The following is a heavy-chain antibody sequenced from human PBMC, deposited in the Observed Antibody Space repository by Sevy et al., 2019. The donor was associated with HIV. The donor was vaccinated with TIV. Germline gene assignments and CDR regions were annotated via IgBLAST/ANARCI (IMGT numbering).Heavy chain of an antibody. V-gene: IGHV3-48*01. CDR1: GFTFSIYS. CDR2: IGSGSSPI. D-gene: IGHD1-26*01. J-gene: IGHJ3*02. Sequence: GGSLRLSCADSGFTFSIYSMTWVRQAPGKGLEWVSYIGSGSSPIHYADSVKGRFTISRDNAKNSLYLQMNSLRAEDTAVYYCAKDTDSGSYLNDAFDIWGQGTMVTVSS. CDR3: AKDTDSGSYLNDAFDI.